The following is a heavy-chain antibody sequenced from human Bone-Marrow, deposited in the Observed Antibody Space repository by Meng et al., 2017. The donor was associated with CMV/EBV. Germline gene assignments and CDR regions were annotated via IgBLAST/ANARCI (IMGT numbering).Heavy chain of an antibody. CDR1: GFTFSSYS. J-gene: IGHJ6*02. CDR2: ISWNSGNI. Sequence: SLKISCAASGFTFSSYSMNWVRQAPGKGLEWVSSISWNSGNIDYVDSVKGRFTISRDNAKNSLHLQMLSLRNEDTALYYCARHRVYYGLDVWGQGTTVTAP. CDR3: ARHRVYYGLDV. V-gene: IGHV3-9*01.